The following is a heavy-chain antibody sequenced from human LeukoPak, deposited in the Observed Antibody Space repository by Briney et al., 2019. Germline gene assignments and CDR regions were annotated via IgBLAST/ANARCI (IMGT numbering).Heavy chain of an antibody. Sequence: GGSLRLSCAASGFTFSSYWMSWVRQAPGKGLEWVANIKQDGSEKYYVDSVKGRFTISRDNAKSSLYLQMNSLRAEDTAVYYCARAMVRGVKVFDYWGQGTLVTVSS. D-gene: IGHD3-10*01. V-gene: IGHV3-7*01. CDR2: IKQDGSEK. CDR3: ARAMVRGVKVFDY. J-gene: IGHJ4*02. CDR1: GFTFSSYW.